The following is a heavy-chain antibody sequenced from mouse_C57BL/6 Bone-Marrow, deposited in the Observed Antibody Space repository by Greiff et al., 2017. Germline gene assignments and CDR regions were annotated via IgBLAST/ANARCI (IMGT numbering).Heavy chain of an antibody. Sequence: QVQLQQPGAELVRPGASVKLSCKASGYTFTSYGMRWVKQRTGQGLEWIGEIYPRSGYTYYNEKFKGKATLTADKSSSTAYMELGSLTSEDSAVYFCARSLYWGQGTTLTVSA. CDR3: ARSLY. V-gene: IGHV1-81*01. J-gene: IGHJ2*01. CDR1: GYTFTSYG. CDR2: IYPRSGYT.